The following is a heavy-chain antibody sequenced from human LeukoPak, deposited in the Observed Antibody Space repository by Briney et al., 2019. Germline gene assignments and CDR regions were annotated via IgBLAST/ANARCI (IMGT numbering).Heavy chain of an antibody. CDR2: ISSSSSYI. J-gene: IGHJ5*02. V-gene: IGHV3-21*01. D-gene: IGHD2-2*01. Sequence: GGSLRLSCAASGFTFSSYSMNWVRQAPGKGLEWVSSISSSSSYIYYADSVKGRFTISRDNAKHSLYLQMNSLRAEDTAVYYCARGRGYCSSTSCQNWFDPWGQGSLVTVFS. CDR1: GFTFSSYS. CDR3: ARGRGYCSSTSCQNWFDP.